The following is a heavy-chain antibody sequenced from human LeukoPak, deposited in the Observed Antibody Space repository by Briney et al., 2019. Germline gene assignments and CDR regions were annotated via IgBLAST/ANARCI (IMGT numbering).Heavy chain of an antibody. J-gene: IGHJ4*02. CDR3: ARDAGEQWLVYFDY. CDR1: GXTFXXXS. Sequence: GGSLRLSCAASGXTFXXXSXXWXXXAPGXGRECGXYISSSSSYIYYSDSLKGRFTISRDNAKKSLYLQMNSLRAEDTAVYYCARDAGEQWLVYFDYWGQGTLVTVSS. V-gene: IGHV3-21*05. D-gene: IGHD6-19*01. CDR2: ISSSSSYI.